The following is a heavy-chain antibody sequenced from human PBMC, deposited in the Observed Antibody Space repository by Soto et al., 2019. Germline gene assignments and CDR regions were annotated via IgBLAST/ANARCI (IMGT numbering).Heavy chain of an antibody. V-gene: IGHV3-74*01. J-gene: IGHJ4*02. CDR1: GFTFSSYW. D-gene: IGHD3-22*01. CDR2: INSDGSST. Sequence: EGSLRLSCAASGFTFSSYWMHWVRQAPGKGLVWVSRINSDGSSTSYADSVKGRFTISRDNAKNTLYLQMNSLRAEDTAVYYCARVDSSGYYYVSPAFDYWGQGTLVTVSS. CDR3: ARVDSSGYYYVSPAFDY.